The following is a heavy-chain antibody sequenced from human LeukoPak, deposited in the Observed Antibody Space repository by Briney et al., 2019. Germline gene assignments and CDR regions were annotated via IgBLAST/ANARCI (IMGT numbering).Heavy chain of an antibody. D-gene: IGHD6-13*01. Sequence: ASVKVSCKASGYTFTSYYMHWVRQAPRQGLEWMGWINPNSGGTNYAQKFQGRVTMTRDTSISTAYMELSRLRSDDTAVYYCARLRGAAGTNYWGQGTLVTVSS. V-gene: IGHV1-2*02. CDR2: INPNSGGT. CDR1: GYTFTSYY. CDR3: ARLRGAAGTNY. J-gene: IGHJ4*02.